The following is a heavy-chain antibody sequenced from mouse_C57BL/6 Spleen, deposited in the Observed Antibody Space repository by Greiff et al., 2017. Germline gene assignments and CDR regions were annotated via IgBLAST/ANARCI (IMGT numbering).Heavy chain of an antibody. V-gene: IGHV1-53*01. Sequence: QVQLQQPGTELVTPGASVKLSCKASGYTFTSYWMHWVKQRPGQGLEWIGNINPSNGGTNYNEKFKSKATLTVDKSSSTAYMQLSSLTSEDSAVYYCARGEGPYRDYFDYWGQGTTLTVSS. CDR3: ARGEGPYRDYFDY. D-gene: IGHD2-10*01. CDR2: INPSNGGT. J-gene: IGHJ2*01. CDR1: GYTFTSYW.